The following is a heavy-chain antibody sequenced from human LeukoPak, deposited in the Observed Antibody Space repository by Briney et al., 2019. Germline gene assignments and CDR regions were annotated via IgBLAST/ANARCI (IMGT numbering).Heavy chain of an antibody. CDR2: IHSDGRTT. Sequence: GGSLRLSCAASGXTFSSYWMHWVRQAPGKGLVWVSRIHSDGRTTDYADSVKGRFTISRDNAKNTLNLQMNSLRAEDTAVYYCARDPRGGTLDYWGQGALVTVSS. D-gene: IGHD1-7*01. CDR1: GXTFSSYW. CDR3: ARDPRGGTLDY. V-gene: IGHV3-74*01. J-gene: IGHJ4*02.